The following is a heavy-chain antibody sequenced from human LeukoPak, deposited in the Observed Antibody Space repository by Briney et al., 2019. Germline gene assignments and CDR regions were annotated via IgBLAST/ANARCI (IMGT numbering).Heavy chain of an antibody. CDR2: ISWNSGKI. CDR3: AKDKGEGSAWPYYFDY. J-gene: IGHJ4*02. Sequence: GRSLRLSCAASGFTFDDYAMHWVRQAPGKGLEWVSGISWNSGKIDYAASVKGRFTISRDNAKNSLYLEMNSLRTEDTAFYYCAKDKGEGSAWPYYFDYWGQGTLVTVSS. D-gene: IGHD6-25*01. CDR1: GFTFDDYA. V-gene: IGHV3-9*01.